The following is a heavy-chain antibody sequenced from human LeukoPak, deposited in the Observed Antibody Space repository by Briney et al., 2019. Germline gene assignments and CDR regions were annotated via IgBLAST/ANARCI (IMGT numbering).Heavy chain of an antibody. D-gene: IGHD1-26*01. CDR3: ARGEAT. CDR2: IYSSRST. CDR1: GGSISHYY. J-gene: IGHJ4*02. Sequence: SETLSLTCSVSGGSISHYYWSWIRQPPGKGLEWIGRIYSSRSTNYNPSLKSRVTISVDTSKNQFSLKLSSVTAADTAVYYCARGEATWGQGTLVTVSS. V-gene: IGHV4-4*08.